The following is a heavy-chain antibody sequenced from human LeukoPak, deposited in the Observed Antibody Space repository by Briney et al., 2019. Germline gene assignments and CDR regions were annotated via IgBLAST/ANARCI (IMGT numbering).Heavy chain of an antibody. CDR1: GFTFSSYS. CDR2: ISSSSSYI. Sequence: GGSLRLSCAASGFTFSSYSMNWVRQAPGKGLEWVSSISSSSSYIYCADSVKGRFTISRDNAKNSLYLQMNSLRAEDTAVYYCARGGRELPSDYYYYYYMDVWGKGTTVTVSS. D-gene: IGHD1-7*01. V-gene: IGHV3-21*01. J-gene: IGHJ6*03. CDR3: ARGGRELPSDYYYYYYMDV.